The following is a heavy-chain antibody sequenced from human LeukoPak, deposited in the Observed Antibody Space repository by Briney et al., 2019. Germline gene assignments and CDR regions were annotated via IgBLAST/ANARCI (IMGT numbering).Heavy chain of an antibody. CDR2: IYYSGST. V-gene: IGHV4-59*12. D-gene: IGHD6-25*01. J-gene: IGHJ4*02. CDR1: GGSISSYY. CDR3: ARVVRLPYYFDY. Sequence: SETLSLTCTVSGGSISSYYWSWIRQPPGKGLEWIGYIYYSGSTNYNPSLKSRVTISVDRSKNQFSLKLSFVTAADTAVYYCARVVRLPYYFDYWGQGTLVTVSS.